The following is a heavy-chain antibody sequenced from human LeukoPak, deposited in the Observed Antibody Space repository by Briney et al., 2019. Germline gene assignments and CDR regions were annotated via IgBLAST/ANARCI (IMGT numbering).Heavy chain of an antibody. V-gene: IGHV3-23*01. CDR2: ISREGGST. CDR1: GFTFSSYA. Sequence: GGSLRLSCAASGFTFSSYAMSWVRQAPGKGLEWVSAISREGGSTYSADSVKGRFTISRDNSKNTLYLQMNSLRAEDTAVYYCASYYYGSGSYGSMDVWGKGTTVTISS. D-gene: IGHD3-10*01. CDR3: ASYYYGSGSYGSMDV. J-gene: IGHJ6*03.